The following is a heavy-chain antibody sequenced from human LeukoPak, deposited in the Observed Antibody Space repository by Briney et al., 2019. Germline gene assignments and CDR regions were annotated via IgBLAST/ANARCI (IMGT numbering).Heavy chain of an antibody. D-gene: IGHD2-15*01. CDR2: ISSSSSTI. Sequence: GGSLRLSCEASGFNFITFSMNWVRQVPGKGLEWISHISSSSSTINYADSVKGRFTISRDNARNSLFLQMNSLRAEDTAIYYCARSDIWGQGTLVTVS. J-gene: IGHJ4*01. CDR3: ARSDI. CDR1: GFNFITFS. V-gene: IGHV3-48*04.